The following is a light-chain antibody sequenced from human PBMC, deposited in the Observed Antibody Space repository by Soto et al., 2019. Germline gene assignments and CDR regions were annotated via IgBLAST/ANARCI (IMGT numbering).Light chain of an antibody. CDR1: QGVKNNY. CDR2: DAS. J-gene: IGKJ4*01. V-gene: IGKV3-20*01. CDR3: QQYGRSPLT. Sequence: EIVLTQSPDTLSLSPGERATLSCRASQGVKNNYLAWYQQKPGQAPTFLIYDASSRATGIPERFSGSGSETDFTLTISRLEPEDFAVYYCQQYGRSPLTFGGGTKVEIK.